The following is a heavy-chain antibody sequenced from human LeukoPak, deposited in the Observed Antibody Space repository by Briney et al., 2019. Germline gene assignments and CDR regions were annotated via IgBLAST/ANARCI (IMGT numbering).Heavy chain of an antibody. D-gene: IGHD6-19*01. J-gene: IGHJ4*02. V-gene: IGHV4-59*08. CDR2: IYYSGST. Sequence: SETLSLTCTVSGGSISSYYWSWLRQPPGKGLEWIGYIYYSGSTNYNPSLKSRVTISVDTSKNQFSLKLSSVTAADTAVYYCARHGFGSGWFDYFDYWGQGTLVTVSS. CDR3: ARHGFGSGWFDYFDY. CDR1: GGSISSYY.